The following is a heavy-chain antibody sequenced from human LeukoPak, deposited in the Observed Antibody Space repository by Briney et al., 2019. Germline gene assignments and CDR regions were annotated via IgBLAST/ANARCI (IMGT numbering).Heavy chain of an antibody. CDR1: GGTFSSYA. Sequence: ASVKVSCKASGGTFSSYAISRVRQAPGQGLEWMGGIIPIFGTANYAQKFQGRATITTDESTSTAYIELSSLRCKDTAVYYCARDSCSSTSCEFDYWGQGTLVTVSS. D-gene: IGHD2-2*01. J-gene: IGHJ4*02. V-gene: IGHV1-69*05. CDR3: ARDSCSSTSCEFDY. CDR2: IIPIFGTA.